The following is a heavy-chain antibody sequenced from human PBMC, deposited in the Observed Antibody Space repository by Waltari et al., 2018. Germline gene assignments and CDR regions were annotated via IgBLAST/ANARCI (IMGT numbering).Heavy chain of an antibody. V-gene: IGHV3-66*01. CDR2: IYNRGGT. CDR3: ARGPDSRGANRNGMDV. D-gene: IGHD2-15*01. Sequence: EVQMVESGGGLVQPGGSLRLSCAVSGFTVSNNYMSWVRQAPGKGREGVATIYNRGGTYYADAGKGRFTISRDNSRNTLDLQMNSLRAEDTAVYYCARGPDSRGANRNGMDVWGQGATVTVSS. CDR1: GFTVSNNY. J-gene: IGHJ6*02.